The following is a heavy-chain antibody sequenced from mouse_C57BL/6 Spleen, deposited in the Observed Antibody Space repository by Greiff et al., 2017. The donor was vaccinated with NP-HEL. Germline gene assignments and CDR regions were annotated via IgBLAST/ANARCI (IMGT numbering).Heavy chain of an antibody. CDR3: APSYDVGGDY. CDR2: INPNNGGT. J-gene: IGHJ2*01. Sequence: VQLQQSGPELVKPGASVKISCKASGYTFTDYYMNWVKQSHGKSLEWIGDINPNNGGTSYNQKFKGKATLTVDKSSSTAYMELRSLTSEDSAVYYCAPSYDVGGDYWGQGTTLTVSS. D-gene: IGHD2-12*01. CDR1: GYTFTDYY. V-gene: IGHV1-26*01.